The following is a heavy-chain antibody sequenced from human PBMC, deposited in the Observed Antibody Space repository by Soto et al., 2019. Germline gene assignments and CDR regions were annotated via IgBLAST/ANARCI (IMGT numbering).Heavy chain of an antibody. J-gene: IGHJ3*01. CDR1: GGSMHSVY. CDR3: ARDYGYYDSSGYHLYEALKV. Sequence: QVHLEESGPGLVKPSDTLSLTCSVSGGSMHSVYWSWIRQSADKGLEWIGRIYSSGSTKYNPSPGGRDTMSLNTSKNQFSLTLTSVTAADTAVDYCARDYGYYDSSGYHLYEALKVWGQGTMVTVSS. V-gene: IGHV4-4*07. D-gene: IGHD3-22*01. CDR2: IYSSGST.